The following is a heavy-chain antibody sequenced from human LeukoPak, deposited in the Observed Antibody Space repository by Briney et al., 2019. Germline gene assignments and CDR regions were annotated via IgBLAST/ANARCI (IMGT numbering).Heavy chain of an antibody. D-gene: IGHD4-23*01. Sequence: ASVKVSCKASGGTFSSYTISWVRQAPGQGLEWMGRIIPILGIANYAQKFQGRVTITADESTSTAYMELSSLRSEDKTVYYCARELRWSPFDYWGQRTLVTVSS. J-gene: IGHJ4*02. V-gene: IGHV1-69*04. CDR2: IIPILGIA. CDR3: ARELRWSPFDY. CDR1: GGTFSSYT.